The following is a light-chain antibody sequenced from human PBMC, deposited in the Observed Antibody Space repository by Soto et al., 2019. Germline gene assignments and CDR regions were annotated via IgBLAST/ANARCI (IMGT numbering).Light chain of an antibody. J-gene: IGKJ2*01. CDR1: QDIGKF. CDR3: HQYDNVPQT. CDR2: DAS. V-gene: IGKV1-33*01. Sequence: DIQMTQSPSSLSPSVGDRVTITCRASQDIGKFLNWYQQKPGKAPKLLIYDASNLQTGVPSRFSGSGSGTHFTFTISSLQPEDSASYYCHQYDNVPQTFGQGTTLEIK.